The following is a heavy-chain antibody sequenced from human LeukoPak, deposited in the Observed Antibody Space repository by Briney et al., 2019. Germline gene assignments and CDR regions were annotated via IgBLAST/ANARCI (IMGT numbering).Heavy chain of an antibody. CDR3: ARVILTAYHHDAFDI. CDR2: IYHSGST. J-gene: IGHJ3*02. D-gene: IGHD3-9*01. V-gene: IGHV4-38-2*02. Sequence: SETLSLTCTVSSYSISSGYYWGWIRQPPGKGLEWIGSIYHSGSTYYNPSLKSRVTISVDTSKNQFSLKLSSVTAADTAVYYCARVILTAYHHDAFDIWGQGTMVTVSS. CDR1: SYSISSGYY.